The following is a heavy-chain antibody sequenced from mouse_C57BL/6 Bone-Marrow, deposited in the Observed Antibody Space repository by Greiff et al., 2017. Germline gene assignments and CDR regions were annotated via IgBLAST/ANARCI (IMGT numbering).Heavy chain of an antibody. V-gene: IGHV5-4*01. CDR1: GFTFSSYA. J-gene: IGHJ2*01. D-gene: IGHD3-2*02. Sequence: DVMLVESGGGLVKPGGSLKLSCAASGFTFSSYAMSWVRQTPEKTLEWVATISDGGSYTYYPDNVKGGFTISRDNAKNNLYLQMSHLKSDDTAMYYCAREGWGPRYWGQGTTLTVSS. CDR3: AREGWGPRY. CDR2: ISDGGSYT.